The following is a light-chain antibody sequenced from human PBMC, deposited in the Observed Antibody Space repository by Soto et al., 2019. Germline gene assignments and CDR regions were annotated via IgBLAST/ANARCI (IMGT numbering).Light chain of an antibody. J-gene: IGKJ1*01. CDR2: DAS. Sequence: EIVLTQSPATLSLSPGERATLSCRASQSVSSYLAWYQQKPGQAPRLLIYDASNRATGSPARFSGSGSGTAFTLLISSLEPADFAVYYCQQRSNWPSWTFGQGTKVEIK. V-gene: IGKV3-11*01. CDR1: QSVSSY. CDR3: QQRSNWPSWT.